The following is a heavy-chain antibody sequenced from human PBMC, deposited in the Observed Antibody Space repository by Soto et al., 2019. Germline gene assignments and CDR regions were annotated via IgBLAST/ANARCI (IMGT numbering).Heavy chain of an antibody. V-gene: IGHV1-8*01. CDR3: ARTYCSSTSCYGYYYGMDV. Sequence: ASVKVSCKASGYTFTSYDINWVRQATGQGLEWMGWMNPNSGNTGYAQKFQGRVTMTRNTSINTAYMELSSLRSEDTAVYYCARTYCSSTSCYGYYYGMDVWGQGTTVTVSS. D-gene: IGHD2-2*01. J-gene: IGHJ6*02. CDR2: MNPNSGNT. CDR1: GYTFTSYD.